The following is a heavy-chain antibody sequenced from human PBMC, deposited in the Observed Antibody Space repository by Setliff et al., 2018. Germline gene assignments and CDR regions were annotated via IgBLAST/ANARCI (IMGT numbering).Heavy chain of an antibody. V-gene: IGHV1-69*05. Sequence: GASVKVSCKASGGTSSSYAISWVRQAPGQGLEWMGGIIPIFGTANYAQKFQGRVTITTDESTSTAYMELSSLRSEDTAVYYCARQLPQLAPLDYWGQGTLVTSPQ. J-gene: IGHJ4*02. CDR3: ARQLPQLAPLDY. CDR2: IIPIFGTA. D-gene: IGHD2-2*01. CDR1: GGTSSSYA.